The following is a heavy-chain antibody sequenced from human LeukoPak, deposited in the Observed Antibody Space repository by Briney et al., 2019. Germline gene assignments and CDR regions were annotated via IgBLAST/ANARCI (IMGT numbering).Heavy chain of an antibody. V-gene: IGHV3-23*01. CDR2: LSGNSDTT. J-gene: IGHJ5*02. D-gene: IGHD6-19*01. Sequence: AASLSLSCAVSGVSFSSYTINWGRQAPPKGLELVSGLSGNSDTTRYEESVKGRFTISRDNSQNTVHLQINSLRAEDTAVYYCAKVGEARSGWYTGWFDPCGQGTLFTVSS. CDR3: AKVGEARSGWYTGWFDP. CDR1: GVSFSSYT.